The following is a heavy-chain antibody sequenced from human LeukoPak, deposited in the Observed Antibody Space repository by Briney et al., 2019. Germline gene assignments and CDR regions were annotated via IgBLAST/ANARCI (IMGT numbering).Heavy chain of an antibody. CDR3: ARVGRYCSGGSCYADGLDP. V-gene: IGHV4-59*12. J-gene: IGHJ5*02. D-gene: IGHD2-15*01. CDR2: IYYSGST. Sequence: SETLSLTCTVSGGSISSYYWSWIRQPPGKGLEWIGYIYYSGSTNYNPSLKSRVTMSVDTSKNQFSLKLSSVTAADTAVYYCARVGRYCSGGSCYADGLDPWGQGTLVTVSS. CDR1: GGSISSYY.